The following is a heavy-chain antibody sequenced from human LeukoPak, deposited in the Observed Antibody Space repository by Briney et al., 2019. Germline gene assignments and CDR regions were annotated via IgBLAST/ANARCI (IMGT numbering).Heavy chain of an antibody. CDR2: IYHSGST. CDR3: ARVATTTNPPQRPFDY. CDR1: GYSISSGYC. D-gene: IGHD5-12*01. V-gene: IGHV4-38-2*01. J-gene: IGHJ4*02. Sequence: SETLSLICAVSGYSISSGYCWGWIRQPPGKGLEWIGSIYHSGSTYYNPSLKSRVTISVDTSKNQFSLKLSSVTAADTAVYYCARVATTTNPPQRPFDYWGQGTLVTVSS.